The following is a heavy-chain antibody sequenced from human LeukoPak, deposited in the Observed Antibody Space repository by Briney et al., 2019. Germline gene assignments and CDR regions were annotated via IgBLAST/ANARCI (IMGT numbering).Heavy chain of an antibody. J-gene: IGHJ4*02. Sequence: GGSLRLSCAASGFTFSSYAMHWVRQAPGKGLEWVAVISYDGSNKYYADSVKGRFTISRDNSKNTLYLQMNSLRAEDTAVYYCARDRDYGSGSYYLVGGQFDYWGQGTLVTVSS. CDR1: GFTFSSYA. D-gene: IGHD3-10*01. CDR2: ISYDGSNK. V-gene: IGHV3-30*01. CDR3: ARDRDYGSGSYYLVGGQFDY.